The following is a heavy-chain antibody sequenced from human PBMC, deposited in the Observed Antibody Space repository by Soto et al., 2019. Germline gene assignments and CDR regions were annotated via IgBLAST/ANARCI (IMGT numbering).Heavy chain of an antibody. CDR3: ARDYYRFNSGYGFSMDV. Sequence: QGQLVESGGGVVQPGRSLRLSCAASGFTFSSYAMHWVRQAPGKGLEGVAVISYDGSNKYYADSVKGRFTISRDNSKNTLYPQMNSLGAEDTAVYYCARDYYRFNSGYGFSMDVWGQGTTVTVCS. D-gene: IGHD5-12*01. J-gene: IGHJ6*02. CDR2: ISYDGSNK. V-gene: IGHV3-30-3*01. CDR1: GFTFSSYA.